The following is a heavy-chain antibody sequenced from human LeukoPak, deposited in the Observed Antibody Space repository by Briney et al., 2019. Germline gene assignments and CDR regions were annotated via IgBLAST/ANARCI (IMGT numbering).Heavy chain of an antibody. J-gene: IGHJ6*02. D-gene: IGHD3-10*01. CDR3: AKDLRYYYGSGSYYYYGMDV. CDR2: ISGSGGST. Sequence: GGSLRLSCAASGFTFSSYAMSWVRQAPGKGLEWVSAISGSGGSTYCADSVKGRFTISRDNSKNTLYLQMNSLRAEDTAVYYCAKDLRYYYGSGSYYYYGMDVWGQGTTVTVSS. V-gene: IGHV3-23*01. CDR1: GFTFSSYA.